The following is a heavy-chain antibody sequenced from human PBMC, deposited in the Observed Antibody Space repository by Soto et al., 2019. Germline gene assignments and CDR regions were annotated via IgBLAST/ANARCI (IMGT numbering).Heavy chain of an antibody. D-gene: IGHD3-22*01. CDR2: LDPADSFT. V-gene: IGHV5-10-1*01. CDR3: ARHLYDNRNYLDALDV. CDR1: GYSFTTLW. J-gene: IGHJ3*01. Sequence: GESLKISCNVSGYSFTTLWISWVRQMPEKGLERMGRLDPADSFTNYSPSFQGHVTISVDKSINTAYLQWSSLKASDTAIYYCARHLYDNRNYLDALDVWGQGTMVTVSS.